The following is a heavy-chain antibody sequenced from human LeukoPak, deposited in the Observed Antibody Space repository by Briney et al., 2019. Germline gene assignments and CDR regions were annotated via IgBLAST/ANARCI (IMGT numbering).Heavy chain of an antibody. CDR1: GFTFNNHA. J-gene: IGHJ4*02. D-gene: IGHD6-19*01. CDR2: ISWNSGSI. V-gene: IGHV3-9*01. CDR3: SKGIRLLGAAVAGLSFDY. Sequence: PGRSLRLSCAASGFTFNNHAMHWVRQAPGKGLEWVSGISWNSGSILYGDSVKGRFTISRDNAKNSLYLQMNSLRPEDTAFYYCSKGIRLLGAAVAGLSFDYWGQGALVTVSS.